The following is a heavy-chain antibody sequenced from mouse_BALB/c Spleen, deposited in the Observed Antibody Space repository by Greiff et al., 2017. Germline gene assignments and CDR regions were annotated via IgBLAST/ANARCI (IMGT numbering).Heavy chain of an antibody. D-gene: IGHD1-1*02. V-gene: IGHV1-87*01. Sequence: VQLQQSGAELARPGASVKLSCKASGYTFTSYWMPWVKQRPGQGLEWIGAIYPGDGDTRYTQKFKGKATLTADKSSSTAYMQLSSLASEDSAVYYCARADGDYVDYWGQGTTLTVSS. J-gene: IGHJ2*01. CDR2: IYPGDGDT. CDR1: GYTFTSYW. CDR3: ARADGDYVDY.